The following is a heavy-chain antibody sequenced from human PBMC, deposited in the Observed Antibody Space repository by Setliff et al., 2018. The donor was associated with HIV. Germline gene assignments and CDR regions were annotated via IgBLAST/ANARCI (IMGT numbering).Heavy chain of an antibody. Sequence: PSETLSLTCNVSGVSISSHHWSWIRQPPGKGLEWIGYIYYTGTTKYNPSLESRVTISIDTSKNQFSLKLSSVTAADTAVYFCARGRGSSSSWPIDYWGQGTLVTVSS. D-gene: IGHD6-13*01. J-gene: IGHJ4*02. CDR3: ARGRGSSSSWPIDY. V-gene: IGHV4-59*11. CDR2: IYYTGTT. CDR1: GVSISSHH.